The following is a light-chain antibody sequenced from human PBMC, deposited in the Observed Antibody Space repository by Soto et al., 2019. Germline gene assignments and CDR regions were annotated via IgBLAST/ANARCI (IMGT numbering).Light chain of an antibody. Sequence: EIVLTQSPGTLSLSPGERATLSCRASQSVSSSYLAWYQQKPGPAPRLLIYGASSRATGIPDRFSGSGSGTDFTLTISRLEPEDVAVYYCQQYGSSPPVTFGGGTKVEIK. CDR2: GAS. V-gene: IGKV3-20*01. CDR1: QSVSSSY. J-gene: IGKJ4*01. CDR3: QQYGSSPPVT.